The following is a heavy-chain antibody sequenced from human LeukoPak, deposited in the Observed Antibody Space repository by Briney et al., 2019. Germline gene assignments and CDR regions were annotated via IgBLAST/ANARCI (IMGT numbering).Heavy chain of an antibody. CDR2: ISAYNGNT. V-gene: IGHV1-18*01. Sequence: ASVKVSCKASGYTFTSYGISWVRQAPGQGLEWMGWISAYNGNTNYAQKLQGRVTMTTDTSTSTAYMELRSLRSDDTAVYYCARDSGYYGSESYYNEERREDNWFDPWGQGTLVTVSS. J-gene: IGHJ5*02. D-gene: IGHD3-10*01. CDR3: ARDSGYYGSESYYNEERREDNWFDP. CDR1: GYTFTSYG.